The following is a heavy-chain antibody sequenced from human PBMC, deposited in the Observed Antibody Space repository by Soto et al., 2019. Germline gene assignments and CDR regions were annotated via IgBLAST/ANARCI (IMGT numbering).Heavy chain of an antibody. CDR3: AKSPLGYCSGGSCYPPHYFDY. J-gene: IGHJ4*02. V-gene: IGHV3-23*01. Sequence: EVQLLDSGGGLVQPGGSLRLSCAASGFTFSNYAMSWVRQAPGKGLEWVSGVGGSGDSTYYADSVKGRFTISRDNSKDTLYLQTNSLRAEDTAVYYCAKSPLGYCSGGSCYPPHYFDYWGQGTLVTVSS. D-gene: IGHD2-15*01. CDR2: VGGSGDST. CDR1: GFTFSNYA.